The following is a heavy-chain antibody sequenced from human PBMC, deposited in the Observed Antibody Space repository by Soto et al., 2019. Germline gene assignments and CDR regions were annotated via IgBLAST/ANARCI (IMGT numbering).Heavy chain of an antibody. V-gene: IGHV3-23*01. J-gene: IGHJ6*02. D-gene: IGHD3-10*01. CDR3: AKGHYYGSGNIYYYYGMDV. CDR1: GFTFSSYA. Sequence: GGSLRLSCAASGFTFSSYAMSWVRQAPGKGLEWVSAISGSGGSTYYADSVKGRFTISRDNSKNTLYLQMNSLRAEDTAVYYCAKGHYYGSGNIYYYYGMDVWGQGTTVTVSS. CDR2: ISGSGGST.